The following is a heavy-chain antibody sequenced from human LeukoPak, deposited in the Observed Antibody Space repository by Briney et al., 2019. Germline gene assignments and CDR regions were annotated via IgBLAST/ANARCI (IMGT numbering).Heavy chain of an antibody. Sequence: GGSLRLSCAASGFTFSSFAVSWVRQAPGKGLEWVSRLSSDGSRSTYADSVKGRFIISRDNAKKTVYLQMNSLRVEDTAFYFCARFAAYEYHFDYWGRGALVTVSS. D-gene: IGHD5-12*01. V-gene: IGHV3-74*03. J-gene: IGHJ4*02. CDR2: LSSDGSRS. CDR1: GFTFSSFA. CDR3: ARFAAYEYHFDY.